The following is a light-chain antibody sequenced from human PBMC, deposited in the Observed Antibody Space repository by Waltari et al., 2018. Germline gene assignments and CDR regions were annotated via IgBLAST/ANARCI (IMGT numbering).Light chain of an antibody. V-gene: IGKV1-39*01. CDR2: AAS. J-gene: IGKJ2*01. Sequence: DIQMTQSPSSLSASVGDRVTITCRASQSISSNLNWYQQKPGKAPKLLIYAASSLQSGVPSRFSGSGSGTDFTLTISSLQPEDFATYYCQQSYSRPLYTFGQGTKLEIK. CDR1: QSISSN. CDR3: QQSYSRPLYT.